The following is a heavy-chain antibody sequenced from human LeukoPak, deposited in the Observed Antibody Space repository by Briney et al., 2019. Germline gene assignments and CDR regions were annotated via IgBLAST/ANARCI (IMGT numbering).Heavy chain of an antibody. CDR1: GFTFSSYG. Sequence: GGSLRLSCAASGFTFSSYGMSWVRQAPGKGLEWVSAISGSGGRTYYADSVKGRVTISRDNSKNTLYLQMNSLRAEDTAVYYCAKEVSIISRGLDYWGQGILVTVSS. CDR2: ISGSGGRT. D-gene: IGHD2-21*01. J-gene: IGHJ4*02. V-gene: IGHV3-23*01. CDR3: AKEVSIISRGLDY.